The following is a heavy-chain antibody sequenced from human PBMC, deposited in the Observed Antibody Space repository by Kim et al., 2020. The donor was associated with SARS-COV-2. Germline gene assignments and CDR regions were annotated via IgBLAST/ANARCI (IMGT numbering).Heavy chain of an antibody. D-gene: IGHD5-18*01. CDR1: GYTFTSYA. CDR3: ARDRYSSGLNWFDP. CDR2: INTNTGNP. J-gene: IGHJ5*02. V-gene: IGHV7-4-1*02. Sequence: ASVKVSCKASGYTFTSYAMKWVRQAPGQGLEWMGWINTNTGNPTYAQGFTGRFVFSLDTSVSTAYLQISSLKAEDTAVYYCARDRYSSGLNWFDPWGQGTLVTVSS.